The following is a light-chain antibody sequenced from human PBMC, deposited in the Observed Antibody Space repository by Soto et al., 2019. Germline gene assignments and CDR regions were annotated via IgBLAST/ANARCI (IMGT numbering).Light chain of an antibody. CDR2: EVT. V-gene: IGLV2-14*01. Sequence: QSALTQPASVSGSPGQWITISCTGTSSDVGGYNYVSWYQQHPGKAPKLMIYEVTNRPSGVSKRFSGSKSGNTASLTISGLQAEDEADYYCSSYTSSSSLGVFGTGTKLTVL. CDR3: SSYTSSSSLGV. J-gene: IGLJ1*01. CDR1: SSDVGGYNY.